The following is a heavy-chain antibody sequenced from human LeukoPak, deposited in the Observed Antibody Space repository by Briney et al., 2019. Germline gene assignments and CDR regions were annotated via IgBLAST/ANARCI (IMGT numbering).Heavy chain of an antibody. CDR1: GFSFSSYT. CDR3: ARDAGNSGYGCDL. Sequence: AGGSLRLSCAASGFSFSSYTMSWVRQAPGKGLEWVSHIRSTGDTFYADSVKGRFTISRDNARNSLYLQMNSLRAEDTAMYYCARDAGNSGYGCDLWGQGTLVTVSS. CDR2: IRSTGDT. J-gene: IGHJ5*02. V-gene: IGHV3-48*01. D-gene: IGHD5-12*01.